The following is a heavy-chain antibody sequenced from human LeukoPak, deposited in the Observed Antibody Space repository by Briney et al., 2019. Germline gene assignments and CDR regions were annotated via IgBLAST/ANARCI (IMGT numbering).Heavy chain of an antibody. CDR1: GFTFSSYA. D-gene: IGHD3-9*01. CDR2: ISYDGSNK. Sequence: GGSLRLSCAASGFTFSSYAMHWVRQAPGKGLEWVAVISYDGSNKYFADSVKGRFTISRDNSKNTLYLQMNSLRAEDTAVYYCARPETYYDISTGYYLPGIDYWGQGTLVTVSS. V-gene: IGHV3-30*04. CDR3: ARPETYYDISTGYYLPGIDY. J-gene: IGHJ4*02.